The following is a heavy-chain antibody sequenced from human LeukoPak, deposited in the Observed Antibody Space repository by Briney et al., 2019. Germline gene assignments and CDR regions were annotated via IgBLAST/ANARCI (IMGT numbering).Heavy chain of an antibody. CDR3: ARDLGGGYSSSGDDC. V-gene: IGHV1-18*01. J-gene: IGHJ4*02. Sequence: GASVKVSCKASGYTFTSYGISWVRQAPGQGLEWMGWSSTYNGNTRYAQKLQGRGTMTTDTSTSTAYMELRSLRSDDTAVYYCARDLGGGYSSSGDDCWGQGTLVTVSS. CDR1: GYTFTSYG. CDR2: SSTYNGNT. D-gene: IGHD6-13*01.